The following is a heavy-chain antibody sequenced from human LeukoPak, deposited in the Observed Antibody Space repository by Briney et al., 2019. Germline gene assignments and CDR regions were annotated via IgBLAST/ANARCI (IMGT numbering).Heavy chain of an antibody. CDR1: GYTFTSYY. D-gene: IGHD3-22*01. V-gene: IGHV1-46*01. Sequence: ASVKVSCKASGYTFTSYYMHWVRQAPGQGLGWMGIINPSGGSTSYAQKFQGRVTMTRDTSTSTVYMELSSLRSEDTAVYYCARESNYYDSSGYSDYWGQGTLVTVSS. CDR2: INPSGGST. J-gene: IGHJ4*02. CDR3: ARESNYYDSSGYSDY.